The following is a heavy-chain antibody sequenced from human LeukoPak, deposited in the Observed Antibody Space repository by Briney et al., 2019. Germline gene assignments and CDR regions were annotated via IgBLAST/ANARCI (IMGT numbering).Heavy chain of an antibody. J-gene: IGHJ5*02. V-gene: IGHV1-18*01. CDR3: ARDTTRVYSSSWYGPGARNNWFDP. Sequence: ASVKVSCKASNYTFISYGVNWVRQAPGQGLEWMGWISAYNGNTNYAQKLQGRVTMTTDTSTSTAYMERRSLRSDDTAVYYCARDTTRVYSSSWYGPGARNNWFDPWAREPWSPSPQ. CDR2: ISAYNGNT. D-gene: IGHD6-13*01. CDR1: NYTFISYG.